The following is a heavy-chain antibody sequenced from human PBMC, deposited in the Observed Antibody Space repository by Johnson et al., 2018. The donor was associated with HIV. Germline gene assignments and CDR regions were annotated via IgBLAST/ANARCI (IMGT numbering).Heavy chain of an antibody. D-gene: IGHD3-3*02. CDR2: IKSKTDGGTT. Sequence: VQLVESGGGLVKPGGSLRLSCAASGFTFSNAWMSWVRQAPGKGLEWVGRIKSKTDGGTTDYAAPVKGRFTISRDDSKNTLYLQMNSLKTEDTAAYYFARELSHDAFDIWGQGTMVTVSS. V-gene: IGHV3-15*01. CDR1: GFTFSNAW. J-gene: IGHJ3*02. CDR3: ARELSHDAFDI.